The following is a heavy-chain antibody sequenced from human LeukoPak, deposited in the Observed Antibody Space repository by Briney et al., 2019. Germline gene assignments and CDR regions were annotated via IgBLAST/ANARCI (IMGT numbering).Heavy chain of an antibody. Sequence: SETLSLTCAVSRGSITNSSCYWGWIRQPPGKGLEWIGGIYYTGTTYYSPSLNSRITISMDTSKKQFSLRLAPVTAADTAVYYCARRAVVPAAVSYFDNWGQGTLVTVSS. J-gene: IGHJ4*02. CDR2: IYYTGTT. CDR1: RGSITNSSCY. D-gene: IGHD2-2*01. V-gene: IGHV4-39*01. CDR3: ARRAVVPAAVSYFDN.